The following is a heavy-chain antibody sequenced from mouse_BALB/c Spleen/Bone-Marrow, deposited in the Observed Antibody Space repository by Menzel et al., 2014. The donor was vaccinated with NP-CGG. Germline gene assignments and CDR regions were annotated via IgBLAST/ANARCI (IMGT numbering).Heavy chain of an antibody. V-gene: IGHV1-54*01. D-gene: IGHD1-2*01. CDR3: ARGGDYGFMDY. CDR2: INPGSGST. J-gene: IGHJ4*01. Sequence: QVQLQQSGAELVRPGTSVKVSCKASGYAFTNYLIEWVKQRPGQGLEWIGVINPGSGSTNYNEKFKGKATLTADKSSSTAYMQLSSLTSDDSAVYFCARGGDYGFMDYWGQGTSVTVSS. CDR1: GYAFTNYL.